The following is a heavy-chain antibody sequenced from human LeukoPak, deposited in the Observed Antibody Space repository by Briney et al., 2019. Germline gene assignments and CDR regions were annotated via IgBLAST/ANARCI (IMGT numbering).Heavy chain of an antibody. J-gene: IGHJ6*02. Sequence: PGGSLRLSCAASGFTFSGYSMNWVRQAPGKGLEWVSYISRSSTTIYYADSVKGRFTISRENAKNSLYLQMNSLRAGDTAVYYCARAREYGMDVWGQGTTVTVSS. CDR3: ARAREYGMDV. V-gene: IGHV3-48*01. CDR2: ISRSSTTI. CDR1: GFTFSGYS.